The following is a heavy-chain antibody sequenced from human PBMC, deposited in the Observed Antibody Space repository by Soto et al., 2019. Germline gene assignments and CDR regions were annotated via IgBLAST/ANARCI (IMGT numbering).Heavy chain of an antibody. J-gene: IGHJ4*02. V-gene: IGHV3-23*01. CDR1: GFTLGKYT. D-gene: IGHD3-9*01. CDR3: ARDREPDGIWTFDS. CDR2: SYSTGGT. Sequence: GGSLRLSCAASGFTLGKYTMGWVRQAPGKGLEWVAESYSTGGTEYADSVKGRFTISRDNTKNTLFLQMNSLGVEDTALYYCARDREPDGIWTFDSWGQGTLVTVSS.